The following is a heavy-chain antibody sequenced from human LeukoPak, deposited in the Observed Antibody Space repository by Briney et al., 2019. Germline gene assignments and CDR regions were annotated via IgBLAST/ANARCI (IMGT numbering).Heavy chain of an antibody. CDR1: GGSISSGSYY. D-gene: IGHD6-13*01. Sequence: PSETLSLTCTVSGGSISSGSYYWSWIRQPAGKGLEWIGRIYTSGSTNYNPSLKSRVTISVDTSKNQFSLKLSSVTAADTAVYYCARAGYSSSWGLDYWGQGTLVTVSS. CDR3: ARAGYSSSWGLDY. CDR2: IYTSGST. V-gene: IGHV4-61*02. J-gene: IGHJ4*02.